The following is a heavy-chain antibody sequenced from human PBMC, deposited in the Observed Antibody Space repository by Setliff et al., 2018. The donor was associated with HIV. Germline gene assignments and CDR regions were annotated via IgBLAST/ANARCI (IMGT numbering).Heavy chain of an antibody. CDR3: AKERNPYYYDSSGYSWFDP. CDR1: GFNFDSDI. CDR2: VSGGGGST. J-gene: IGHJ5*02. D-gene: IGHD3-22*01. V-gene: IGHV3-23*01. Sequence: PGGSLRLSCVGSGFNFDSDIMMWVRQAPGKGLEWVSAVSGGGGSTYYADSVKGRFTISRDNSKNTLYLQMNSLRAEDTAVYYCAKERNPYYYDSSGYSWFDPWGQGSLVTVSS.